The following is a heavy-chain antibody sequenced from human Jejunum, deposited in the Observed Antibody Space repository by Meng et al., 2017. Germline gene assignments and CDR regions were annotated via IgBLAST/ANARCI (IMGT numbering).Heavy chain of an antibody. J-gene: IGHJ4*02. D-gene: IGHD1-26*01. CDR3: ARVILYSGSYYFDS. CDR1: GDSISSDNYY. V-gene: IGHV4-61*01. CDR2: IYYSGST. Sequence: HRQVSGPGLVWPSTTLSLTCTVSGDSISSDNYYWSWIRQPPGKGLEWIGYIYYSGSTDHNPSLKSRVTMSVDTSRNQFSLNLSSVTAADTAVYYCARVILYSGSYYFDSWGQGTLVTVSS.